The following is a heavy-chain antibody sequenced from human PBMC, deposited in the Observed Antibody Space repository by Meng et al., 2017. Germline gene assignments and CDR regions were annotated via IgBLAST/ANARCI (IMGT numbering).Heavy chain of an antibody. D-gene: IGHD3-10*01. CDR2: IRSKAYGGTT. Sequence: GESLKISCTASGFTFGDYAMSWVRQAPGKGLEWVGFIRSKAYGGTTEYAASVKGRFTISRDDSKSIAYLQMNSLKTEDTAVYYCTSLFGHYGSGSPYNWFDPWGQGTLVTVSS. CDR3: TSLFGHYGSGSPYNWFDP. J-gene: IGHJ5*02. V-gene: IGHV3-49*04. CDR1: GFTFGDYA.